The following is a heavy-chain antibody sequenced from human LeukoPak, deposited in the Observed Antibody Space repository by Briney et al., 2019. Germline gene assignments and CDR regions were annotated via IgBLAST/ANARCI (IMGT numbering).Heavy chain of an antibody. V-gene: IGHV3-11*01. J-gene: IGHJ5*02. CDR1: GFTFSDYY. CDR3: AREVEGDSTSWYADFSPKSTYNWFDP. D-gene: IGHD6-13*01. Sequence: ESGGSLRLSCAASGFTFSDYYMSWIRQAPGKGLEWVSYISSSGSTIYYADSVKGRFTISRDNDKNSLYLQMNSLRPEDTAVYYCAREVEGDSTSWYADFSPKSTYNWFDPWGQGTLVTVSS. CDR2: ISSSGSTI.